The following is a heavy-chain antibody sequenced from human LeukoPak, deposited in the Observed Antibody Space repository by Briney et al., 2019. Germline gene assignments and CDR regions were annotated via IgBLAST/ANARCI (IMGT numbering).Heavy chain of an antibody. CDR2: IRYDRSNK. J-gene: IGHJ3*02. CDR3: AKGYGDYVADAFDI. D-gene: IGHD4-17*01. V-gene: IGHV3-30*02. CDR1: GFTFSSYG. Sequence: TGGSLRLSCAASGFTFSSYGMHWVRQAPGKGLEWVAFIRYDRSNKYYADSVKGRFTISRDNSKNTLYLQMNSLRAEDTAVYYCAKGYGDYVADAFDIWGQGTMVTVSS.